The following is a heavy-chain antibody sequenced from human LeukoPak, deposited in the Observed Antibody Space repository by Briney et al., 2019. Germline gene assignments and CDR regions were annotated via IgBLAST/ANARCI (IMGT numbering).Heavy chain of an antibody. D-gene: IGHD6-13*01. V-gene: IGHV3-23*01. CDR3: AKQFEAAAVAY. Sequence: GGSLRLSCAASGFTFSSYAMSWVRQAPGKGLEWVSAISGSGGFTYYADSVKGRFSISRDNSKNTLYLQMNSLRAEDTAVYYCAKQFEAAAVAYWGQGTLVTVSS. CDR1: GFTFSSYA. CDR2: ISGSGGFT. J-gene: IGHJ4*02.